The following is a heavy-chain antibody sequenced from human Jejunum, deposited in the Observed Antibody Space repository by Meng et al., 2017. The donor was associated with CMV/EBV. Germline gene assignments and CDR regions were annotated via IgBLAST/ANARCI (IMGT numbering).Heavy chain of an antibody. CDR1: GYTFTNYG. Sequence: QAQLVQSGGEVKNPGASVKVSGKASGYTFTNYGITWVRQAPGQGLEWMGWISAYNGNTNYGQKLQGRVIMTTDTSTSTAYMELSSLRSEDTAVYYCARVEVGITSGDYWGQGTLVTVSS. CDR2: ISAYNGNT. J-gene: IGHJ4*02. V-gene: IGHV1-18*01. D-gene: IGHD1-26*01. CDR3: ARVEVGITSGDY.